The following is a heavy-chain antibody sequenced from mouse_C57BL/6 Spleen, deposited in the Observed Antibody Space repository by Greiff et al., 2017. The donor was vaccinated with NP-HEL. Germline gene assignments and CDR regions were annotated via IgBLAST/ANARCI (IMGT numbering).Heavy chain of an antibody. Sequence: DVMLVESGGGLVKPGGSLKLSCAASGFTFSSYAMSWVRQTPEKRLEWVATISDGGSYTYYPDNVKGRFTISRDNAKNNLYLQMSHLKSEDTAMYYCAREEDYYGSRYFDVWGTGTTVTVSS. CDR2: ISDGGSYT. CDR3: AREEDYYGSRYFDV. V-gene: IGHV5-4*01. J-gene: IGHJ1*03. D-gene: IGHD1-1*01. CDR1: GFTFSSYA.